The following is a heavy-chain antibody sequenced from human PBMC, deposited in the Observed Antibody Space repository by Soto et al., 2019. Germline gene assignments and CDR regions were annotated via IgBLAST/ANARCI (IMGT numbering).Heavy chain of an antibody. V-gene: IGHV3-21*01. CDR2: ISSSSSYI. CDR1: GFTFSSAW. Sequence: GGSLRLSCAASGFTFSSAWMNWVRQAPGKGLEWVSSISSSSSYIYYADSVKGRFTISRDNAKNSLYLQMNSLRAEDTAVYYCARFELPRPIDYWGQGTLVTVSS. J-gene: IGHJ4*02. CDR3: ARFELPRPIDY. D-gene: IGHD1-26*01.